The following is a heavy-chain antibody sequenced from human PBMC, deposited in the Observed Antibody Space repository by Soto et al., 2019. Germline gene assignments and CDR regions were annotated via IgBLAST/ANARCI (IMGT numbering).Heavy chain of an antibody. CDR2: ISYDGSNK. Sequence: GGSLRLSCAASGFTFSSYAMHWVRQAPGKGLEWVAVISYDGSNKYYADSVKGRFTISRDNSKNTLYLQMNSLRAEDTAVYYCARGPRAFDYWGQGTLVTVSS. CDR3: ARGPRAFDY. CDR1: GFTFSSYA. V-gene: IGHV3-30-3*01. J-gene: IGHJ4*02.